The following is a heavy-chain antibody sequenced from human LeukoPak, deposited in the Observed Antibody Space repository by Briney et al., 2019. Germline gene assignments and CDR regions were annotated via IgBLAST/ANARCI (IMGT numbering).Heavy chain of an antibody. CDR2: IIPIFGTA. J-gene: IGHJ4*02. D-gene: IGHD2-2*01. V-gene: IGHV1-69*05. CDR1: GGTFSSYA. Sequence: AASVKVSCKASGGTFSSYAISWVRQAPGQGLEWMGGIIPIFGTANYAQKFQGRVTITTDESTSTAYMELSSLRPEDTAVYYCARGLNCSSTSCYLPFNYWGQGTLVTVSS. CDR3: ARGLNCSSTSCYLPFNY.